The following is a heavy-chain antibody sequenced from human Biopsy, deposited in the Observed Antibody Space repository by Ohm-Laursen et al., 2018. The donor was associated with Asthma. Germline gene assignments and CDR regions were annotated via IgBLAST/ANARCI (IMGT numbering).Heavy chain of an antibody. CDR2: ISASGVRT. Sequence: SLRLSCAASGFTFSRYVMHWVRQAPGKGLEWVSSISASGVRTFYADSVKGRFTVSRDSSRNTLYLQLSTLRVEDTAVYFCAKITTDRQKANNWFDPWGQGTLVTVSS. J-gene: IGHJ5*02. CDR3: AKITTDRQKANNWFDP. D-gene: IGHD3-22*01. V-gene: IGHV3-23*01. CDR1: GFTFSRYV.